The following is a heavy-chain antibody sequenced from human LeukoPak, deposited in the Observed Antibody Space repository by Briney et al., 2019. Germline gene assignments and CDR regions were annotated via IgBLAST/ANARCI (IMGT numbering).Heavy chain of an antibody. V-gene: IGHV1-18*04. CDR1: GYTFTGYY. CDR2: ISAYNGNT. CDR3: ARVDGYNPIPSDY. D-gene: IGHD5-24*01. J-gene: IGHJ4*02. Sequence: GASVTVSCKASGYTFTGYYMHWVRQAPGQGLEWMGWISAYNGNTNYAQKLQGRVTMTTDTSTSTAYMELRSLRSDDTAVYYCARVDGYNPIPSDYWGQGTLVTGSS.